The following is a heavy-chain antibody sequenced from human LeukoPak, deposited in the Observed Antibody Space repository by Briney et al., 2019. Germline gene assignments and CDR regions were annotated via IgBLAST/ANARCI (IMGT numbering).Heavy chain of an antibody. CDR2: ISYDGSNK. Sequence: GRSLRLSCAASGFTFSSYAMHWVRQAPGKGLEWVAVISYDGSNKYYADSVKGRFTISRDNSKNTLYLQMNSLRAEDTAVYYCARDLGSEFDYWGQGTLVTASS. V-gene: IGHV3-30-3*01. J-gene: IGHJ4*02. CDR3: ARDLGSEFDY. D-gene: IGHD5-12*01. CDR1: GFTFSSYA.